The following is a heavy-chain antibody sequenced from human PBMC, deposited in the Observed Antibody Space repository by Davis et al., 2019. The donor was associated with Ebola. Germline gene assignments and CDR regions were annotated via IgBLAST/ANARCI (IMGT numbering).Heavy chain of an antibody. J-gene: IGHJ4*02. V-gene: IGHV3-7*01. CDR3: ATDNWGSAL. D-gene: IGHD7-27*01. CDR1: GFDFDNSW. CDR2: MNGRGSLK. Sequence: GESLKISCVVSGFDFDNSWMTWVRQAPGKGLEWVANMNGRGSLKNYVDSVKGRFTISRDNAQKSLYLEMNSLRVEDTAIYFCATDNWGSALWGQGTLLTVSS.